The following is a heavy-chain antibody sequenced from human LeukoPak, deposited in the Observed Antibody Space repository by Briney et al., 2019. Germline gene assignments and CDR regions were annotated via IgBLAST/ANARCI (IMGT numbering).Heavy chain of an antibody. V-gene: IGHV4-34*01. CDR3: AREVGGIVATHHHFYGMDV. Sequence: PSETLSLTCAVYGGSFSGYYWSWIRQPPGKGLEWIGEINHSGSTNYNPSLKSRVTISVDTSKNQFSLKLSSVTAADTAVYYCAREVGGIVATHHHFYGMDVWGQGTTVTVSS. CDR1: GGSFSGYY. D-gene: IGHD5-12*01. J-gene: IGHJ6*02. CDR2: INHSGST.